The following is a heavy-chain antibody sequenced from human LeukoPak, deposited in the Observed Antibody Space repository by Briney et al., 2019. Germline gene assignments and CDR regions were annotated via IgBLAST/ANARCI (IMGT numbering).Heavy chain of an antibody. Sequence: GGSLRLSCAASGFTFIIYGMHWVRQAPGKGLEWVAVIWYDGSNKYYADSVKGRFTISRDNSKNTLYLQMNSLRAEDTAVYYCARGPTVTTPDAFDIWGQGTMVTVSS. D-gene: IGHD4-17*01. CDR2: IWYDGSNK. J-gene: IGHJ3*02. V-gene: IGHV3-33*01. CDR1: GFTFIIYG. CDR3: ARGPTVTTPDAFDI.